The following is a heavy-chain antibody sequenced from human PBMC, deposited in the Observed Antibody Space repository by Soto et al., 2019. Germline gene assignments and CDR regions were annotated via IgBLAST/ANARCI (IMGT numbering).Heavy chain of an antibody. D-gene: IGHD3-9*01. J-gene: IGHJ6*02. CDR3: ARVFYYDILTGKSYNMDV. CDR2: ISGSGGST. CDR1: GFTFSNYA. V-gene: IGHV3-23*01. Sequence: VQLLESGGDLVQPGGSLRLSCAASGFTFSNYAMSWVRQAPGKGLEWVSVISGSGGSTNYADSAKGRFTISRDHSMDTLYLQMNSLRAEDTAVYYCARVFYYDILTGKSYNMDVWGQGTTVIVSS.